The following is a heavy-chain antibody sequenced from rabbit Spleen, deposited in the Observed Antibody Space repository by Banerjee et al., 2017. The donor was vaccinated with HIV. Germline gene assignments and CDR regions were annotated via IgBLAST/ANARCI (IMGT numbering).Heavy chain of an antibody. D-gene: IGHD1-1*01. V-gene: IGHV1S45*01. CDR1: GFSFSSSYD. J-gene: IGHJ4*01. Sequence: QEQLVESGGGLVQPGASLALTCTASGFSFSSSYDMCWVRQAPGKALEWIGCIYTGNRKNYYASWAKGRFTISKTSSTMVTLQMTSLTAAHTATYFCARDLVAVIGWNFSLWGPGTLVTVS. CDR2: IYTGNRKN. CDR3: ARDLVAVIGWNFSL.